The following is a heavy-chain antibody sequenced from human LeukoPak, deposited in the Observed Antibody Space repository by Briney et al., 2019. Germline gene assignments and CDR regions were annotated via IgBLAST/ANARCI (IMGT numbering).Heavy chain of an antibody. CDR1: GFKG. V-gene: IGHV3-30*02. CDR2: MQYDGSDK. Sequence: GGSLRLSCAVSGFKGMHWVRQAPGKGLEWVAFMQYDGSDKSYADSVKGRFTISRDNSKNTLYLQMNSLRPEDTAVYSCATDGGKWELLFDYWGQGTLVTVSS. J-gene: IGHJ4*02. D-gene: IGHD1-26*01. CDR3: ATDGGKWELLFDY.